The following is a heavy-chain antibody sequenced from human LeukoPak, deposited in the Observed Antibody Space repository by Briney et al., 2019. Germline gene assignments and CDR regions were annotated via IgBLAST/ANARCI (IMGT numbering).Heavy chain of an antibody. J-gene: IGHJ6*03. D-gene: IGHD2-15*01. CDR3: AKRDRSSPNYYYYMDV. CDR2: IRYDGSNK. CDR1: GFTFSSYG. Sequence: PGGSLRLSCAASGFTFSSYGMHWVRQAPGKGLEWVAFIRYDGSNKYYADSVKGRFTISRDNSKNTLYLQMNSLRAEDTAVYYCAKRDRSSPNYYYYMDVWGKGTTVTVSS. V-gene: IGHV3-30*02.